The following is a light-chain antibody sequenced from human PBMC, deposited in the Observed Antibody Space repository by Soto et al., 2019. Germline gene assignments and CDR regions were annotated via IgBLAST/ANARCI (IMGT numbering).Light chain of an antibody. CDR3: GTYTSATTLRGV. J-gene: IGLJ1*01. CDR2: DND. CDR1: SSNIENNY. Sequence: QSVLTQPPSVSAAPGQKVTISCSGSSSNIENNYVSWYQHLPGTAPKLLIYDNDKRPSGIPDRFSASKPGTSATLGITGLQTGDEADYYCGTYTSATTLRGVFGVGTKVTVL. V-gene: IGLV1-51*01.